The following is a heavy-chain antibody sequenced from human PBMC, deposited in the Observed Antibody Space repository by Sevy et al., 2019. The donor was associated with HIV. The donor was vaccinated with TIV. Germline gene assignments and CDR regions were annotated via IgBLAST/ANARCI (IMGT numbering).Heavy chain of an antibody. V-gene: IGHV3-33*01. D-gene: IGHD3-22*01. CDR2: IWNDGSNK. CDR3: ARGGDFNDRSAKRDFDY. J-gene: IGHJ4*02. CDR1: GFTFSNYG. Sequence: GGSLRLSCAASGFTFSNYGMRWVRQAPGKGLEWVAVIWNDGSNKYYADSVKGRFTISRDNSKNTQYLQMNSLRVEDTAVYFCARGGDFNDRSAKRDFDYWGQGTLVTVSS.